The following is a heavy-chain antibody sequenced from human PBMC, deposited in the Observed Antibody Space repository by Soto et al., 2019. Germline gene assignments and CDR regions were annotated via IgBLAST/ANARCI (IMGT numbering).Heavy chain of an antibody. J-gene: IGHJ4*02. CDR3: ARDRGGSSWYEFDY. Sequence: GASVKVSCKASGYTFTSYDINWVRQATGQGLEWMGWMNPNSGNTGYAQKVQGRVTMTTDTSTSTAYMELRSLRSDDTAVYYCARDRGGSSWYEFDYWGQGSLVTVSS. CDR1: GYTFTSYD. D-gene: IGHD6-13*01. V-gene: IGHV1-8*01. CDR2: MNPNSGNT.